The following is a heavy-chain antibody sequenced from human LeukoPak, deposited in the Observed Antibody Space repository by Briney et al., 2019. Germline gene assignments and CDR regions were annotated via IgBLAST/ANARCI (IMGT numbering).Heavy chain of an antibody. V-gene: IGHV4-59*12. CDR2: IYYSGST. Sequence: SETLSLTCTVSGGSISSYYWSWIRQPPGKGLEWIGYIYYSGSTNYNPSLKSRVTISVDTSKNQFSLKLSSVTAADTAVYYCAGDPNYYDSIAFDIWGQGTIVTVSS. D-gene: IGHD3-22*01. CDR1: GGSISSYY. J-gene: IGHJ3*02. CDR3: AGDPNYYDSIAFDI.